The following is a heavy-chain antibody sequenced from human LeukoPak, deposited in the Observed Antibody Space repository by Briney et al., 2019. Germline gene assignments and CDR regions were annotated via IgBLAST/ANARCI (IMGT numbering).Heavy chain of an antibody. Sequence: GGSLRLSCAASGFTFSSYSMNWVRQAPGKGLEWVSSISSSSSYIYYADSVKGRFTISRDNSKNTLYLQMNSLRAEDTAVYYCAKKIVVVVADPDFDYWGQGTLVTVSS. CDR3: AKKIVVVVADPDFDY. D-gene: IGHD2-15*01. V-gene: IGHV3-21*04. J-gene: IGHJ4*02. CDR1: GFTFSSYS. CDR2: ISSSSSYI.